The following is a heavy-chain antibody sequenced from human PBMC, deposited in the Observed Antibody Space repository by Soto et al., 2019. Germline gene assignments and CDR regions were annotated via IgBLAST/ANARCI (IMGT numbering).Heavy chain of an antibody. CDR2: IYYSGST. J-gene: IGHJ6*02. Sequence: SETLSLTCTVSGGSVSSGSYYWSWIRQPPGKGLEWIGYIYYSGSTNYNPSLKSRVTISVDTSKNQFSLKLSSVTAADTAVYYCARESALVMGYYYYYGMDVWGQGTTVTVSS. CDR3: ARESALVMGYYYYYGMDV. V-gene: IGHV4-61*01. CDR1: GGSVSSGSYY. D-gene: IGHD2-8*01.